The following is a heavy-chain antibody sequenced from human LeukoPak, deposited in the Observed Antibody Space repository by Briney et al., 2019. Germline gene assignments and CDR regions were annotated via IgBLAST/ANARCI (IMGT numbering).Heavy chain of an antibody. J-gene: IGHJ4*02. V-gene: IGHV4-39*01. CDR3: ARLHYYDSSGYYNYFDY. CDR2: IYYSGST. CDR1: GGSISSSSYY. D-gene: IGHD3-22*01. Sequence: PSETLSLTCTVSGGSISSSSYYWGWIRQPPGKGLEWLGSIYYSGSTYYNPSLKSRVTISVDTSKNEFSLKLSSVTAADTAVYYCARLHYYDSSGYYNYFDYWGQGTLVTVSS.